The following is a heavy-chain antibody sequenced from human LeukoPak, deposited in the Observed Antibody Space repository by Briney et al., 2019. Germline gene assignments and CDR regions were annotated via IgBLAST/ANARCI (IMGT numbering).Heavy chain of an antibody. CDR1: GGSISSGGYY. Sequence: MSSQTLSLTRTVSGGSISSGGYYWSWIRQPPGKGLEWIGYIYHSGSTYYNPSLKSRVTISVDRSKNQFSLKLSSVTAADTAVYYCARDAIAVAGTRAFDIWGQGTMVTVSS. J-gene: IGHJ3*02. D-gene: IGHD6-19*01. CDR2: IYHSGST. CDR3: ARDAIAVAGTRAFDI. V-gene: IGHV4-30-2*01.